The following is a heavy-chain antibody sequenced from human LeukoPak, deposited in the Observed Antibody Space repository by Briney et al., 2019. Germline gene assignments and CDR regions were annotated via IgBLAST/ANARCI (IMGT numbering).Heavy chain of an antibody. CDR1: GFTFSSYG. CDR2: ISGSGGST. D-gene: IGHD2-2*02. V-gene: IGHV3-23*01. CDR3: ARDPRYCSSTSCYNGFDY. Sequence: GGSLRLSCAASGFTFSSYGMSWVRQAPGKGLEWVSAISGSGGSTSYADSVKGRFTISRDNAKNTLYLQMNSLRAEDTAVYYCARDPRYCSSTSCYNGFDYWGQGTLVTVSS. J-gene: IGHJ4*02.